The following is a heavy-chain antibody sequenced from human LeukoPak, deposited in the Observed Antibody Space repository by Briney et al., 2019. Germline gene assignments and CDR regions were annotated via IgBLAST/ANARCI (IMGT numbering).Heavy chain of an antibody. CDR3: ARLGRYDVLTGPDY. J-gene: IGHJ4*02. CDR1: GYNFTNYW. Sequence: GESLKISCQGSGYNFTNYWIGWVRQAPGKGLEWMGIIYPGESDPRYSPSFQGQVTISADKSINTAYLRWGSLKAADTAMYYCARLGRYDVLTGPDYWGQGTLVTVSS. D-gene: IGHD3-9*01. V-gene: IGHV5-51*01. CDR2: IYPGESDP.